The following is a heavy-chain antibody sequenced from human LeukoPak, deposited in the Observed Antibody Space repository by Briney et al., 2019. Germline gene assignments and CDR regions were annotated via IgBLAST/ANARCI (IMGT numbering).Heavy chain of an antibody. CDR1: GFTFSSYV. CDR2: IGTAGDT. J-gene: IGHJ4*02. V-gene: IGHV3-13*01. Sequence: GGSLRLSCAASGFTFSSYVMHWVRQATGKGLEWVSAIGTAGDTYYPGSVKGRFTISRENAKNSLYLQMNSLRAGDTAVYYCARARRDFWSGYWFDYWGQGTLVTVSS. CDR3: ARARRDFWSGYWFDY. D-gene: IGHD3-3*01.